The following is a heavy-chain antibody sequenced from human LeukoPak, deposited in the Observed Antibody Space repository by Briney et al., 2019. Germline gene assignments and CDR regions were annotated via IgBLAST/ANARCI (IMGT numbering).Heavy chain of an antibody. CDR3: ARSYGSGKSVGAFDI. CDR1: GGSISSGGYY. V-gene: IGHV4-31*03. Sequence: SETLSLTCTVSGGSISSGGYYCSWIRQHPGKGLEWIGCIYYSGITYSNPSLQSRFSISIDTSTNQFSLQLTSVTAADTAVYYCARSYGSGKSVGAFDIWGQGTMVAVSS. CDR2: IYYSGIT. D-gene: IGHD3-10*01. J-gene: IGHJ3*02.